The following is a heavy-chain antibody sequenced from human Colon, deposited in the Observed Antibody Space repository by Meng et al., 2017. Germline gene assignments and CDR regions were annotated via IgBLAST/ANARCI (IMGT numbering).Heavy chain of an antibody. Sequence: QVQRQESGPGLVKPSETLSVNCTVSGGSINNYYWSWIRQSPGKGLEWIGYIYYSGSTNYNPSLKSRVTISVDTSKNQFSLKLRSVTSADTAVYYCARGGAWLQSFDYWGQGTLVTVSS. CDR3: ARGGAWLQSFDY. J-gene: IGHJ4*02. CDR1: GGSINNYY. V-gene: IGHV4-59*01. CDR2: IYYSGST. D-gene: IGHD5-24*01.